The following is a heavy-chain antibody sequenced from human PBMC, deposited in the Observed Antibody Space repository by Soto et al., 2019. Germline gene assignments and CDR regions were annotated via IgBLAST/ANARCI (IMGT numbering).Heavy chain of an antibody. J-gene: IGHJ6*02. CDR3: ARVGDYYGSGSYYPLGYYGMDV. CDR1: GGSISSYY. CDR2: IYYSGST. Sequence: SETLSLTCTVSGGSISSYYWSWIRQPPGKGLEWIGYIYYSGSTNYNPSLKSRVTISVDTSKNQFSLKLSSVTAADTAVYYCARVGDYYGSGSYYPLGYYGMDVWGQGTTVTVSS. D-gene: IGHD3-10*01. V-gene: IGHV4-59*01.